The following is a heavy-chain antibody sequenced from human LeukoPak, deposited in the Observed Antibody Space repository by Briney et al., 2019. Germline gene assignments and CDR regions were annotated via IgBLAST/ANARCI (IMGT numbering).Heavy chain of an antibody. Sequence: GGSLRLSCAASGFTFSLYWISWFGQAQGRGLEWVANIKQDGSKKEYVDSVKGRFTISRDNAKKSLYLQMDSLRAEDTAVYYCAREGEGGFDIWGQGTMVTVSS. CDR1: GFTFSLYW. V-gene: IGHV3-7*01. J-gene: IGHJ3*02. D-gene: IGHD3-16*01. CDR3: AREGEGGFDI. CDR2: IKQDGSKK.